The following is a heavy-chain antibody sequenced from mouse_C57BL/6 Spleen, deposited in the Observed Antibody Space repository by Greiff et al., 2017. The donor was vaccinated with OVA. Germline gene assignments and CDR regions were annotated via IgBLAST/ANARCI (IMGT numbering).Heavy chain of an antibody. J-gene: IGHJ3*01. CDR1: GFTFSDYY. V-gene: IGHV5-12*01. Sequence: EVNVVESGGGLVQPGGSLKLSCAASGFTFSDYYMYWVRQTPEKRLEWVAYISNGGGSTYYPDTVKGRFTISRDNAKNTLYLQMSRLKSEDTAMYYCARPPYGSSSAWFAYWGQGTLVTVSA. CDR2: ISNGGGST. CDR3: ARPPYGSSSAWFAY. D-gene: IGHD1-1*01.